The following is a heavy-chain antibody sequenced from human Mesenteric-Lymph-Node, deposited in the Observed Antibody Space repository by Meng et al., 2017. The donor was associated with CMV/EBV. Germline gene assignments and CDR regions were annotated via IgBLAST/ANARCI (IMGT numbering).Heavy chain of an antibody. CDR1: GFTFSSYS. V-gene: IGHV3-21*01. CDR3: ARADSSGHDAYYGIDV. CDR2: MDRRAYTYK. J-gene: IGHJ6*02. Sequence: GESLKISCAASGFTFSSYSMNWVRQAPGKGLEWVSSMDRRAYTYKYYADSFEGRFAISSDDAEKSLFLQMDSLRAEDTAVYYCARADSSGHDAYYGIDVWGQGTTVTVSS. D-gene: IGHD6-19*01.